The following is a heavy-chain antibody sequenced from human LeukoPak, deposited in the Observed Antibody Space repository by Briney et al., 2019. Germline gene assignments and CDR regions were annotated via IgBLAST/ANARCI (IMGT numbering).Heavy chain of an antibody. Sequence: PGGSLRLSCAASGFTFSSYGMHWVRQAPGKGLEWVAVIWYDGSNKYYADSVKGRFTISRDNSKNTLYLQMNSLRAEDTAVYYCARDYYDSSGYSYAFDIWGQGTMVTVSS. J-gene: IGHJ3*02. CDR1: GFTFSSYG. CDR2: IWYDGSNK. CDR3: ARDYYDSSGYSYAFDI. D-gene: IGHD3-22*01. V-gene: IGHV3-33*01.